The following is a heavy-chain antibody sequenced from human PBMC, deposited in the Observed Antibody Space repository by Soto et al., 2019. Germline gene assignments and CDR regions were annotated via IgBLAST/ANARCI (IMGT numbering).Heavy chain of an antibody. CDR1: GGTFTGNP. J-gene: IGHJ6*02. V-gene: IGHV1-69*01. D-gene: IGHD6-6*01. Sequence: QVQLVQSGAEVKKPGSSVKVSCKASGGTFTGNPISWVRQAPGRGLEWMGGVIPMFGTTNYAQKFQGRVTITADETTTTAYMELNSLRSEDTAVYHCARENSIASLSYYYGMEVWGQGTTVTVSS. CDR3: ARENSIASLSYYYGMEV. CDR2: VIPMFGTT.